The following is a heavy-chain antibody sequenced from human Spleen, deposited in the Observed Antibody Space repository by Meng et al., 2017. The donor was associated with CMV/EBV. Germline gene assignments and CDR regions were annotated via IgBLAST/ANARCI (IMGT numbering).Heavy chain of an antibody. CDR3: AHTPYDPSGYSPAFHI. V-gene: IGHV2-5*01. CDR2: IYWNDDK. J-gene: IGHJ3*02. D-gene: IGHD3-22*01. Sequence: SGPTLVKPTQILTLTCTFSGFSLNTIGLGVGWIRQPPGKALEWLALIYWNDDKRYSPSLKNRLTISKGTSNNQVVLTMANMDPVDTATYSCAHTPYDPSGYSPAFHIWGQGTMVTVSS. CDR1: GFSLNTIGLG.